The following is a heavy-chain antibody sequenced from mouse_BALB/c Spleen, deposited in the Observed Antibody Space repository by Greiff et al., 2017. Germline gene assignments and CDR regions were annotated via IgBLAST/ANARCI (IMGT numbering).Heavy chain of an antibody. D-gene: IGHD1-1*02. CDR3: ARWNYSYFDY. J-gene: IGHJ2*01. CDR1: GFAFSSFG. V-gene: IGHV5-17*02. CDR2: ISSGSSTI. Sequence: EVMLVESGGGLVQPGGSRKLSCAASGFAFSSFGMHWVRQAPEKGLEWVAYISSGSSTIYYADTVKGRFTISRDNPKNTLFLQMTSLRSEDTAMYYCARWNYSYFDYWGQGTTLTVSS.